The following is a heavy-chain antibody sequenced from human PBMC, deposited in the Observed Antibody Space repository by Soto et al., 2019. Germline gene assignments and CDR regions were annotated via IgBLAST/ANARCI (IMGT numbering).Heavy chain of an antibody. CDR2: ISAYNGNT. D-gene: IGHD2-15*01. CDR3: ARDRMGKLVVQTGLRWFDP. V-gene: IGHV1-18*01. Sequence: AAGKVSCKASCYTFTSYGISWVRHATGQGREWMGWISAYNGNTNYAQKLQGRVTMTTDTSTSTAYMELRSLRSDDTAVYYCARDRMGKLVVQTGLRWFDPWGQGTLVTVSS. J-gene: IGHJ5*02. CDR1: CYTFTSYG.